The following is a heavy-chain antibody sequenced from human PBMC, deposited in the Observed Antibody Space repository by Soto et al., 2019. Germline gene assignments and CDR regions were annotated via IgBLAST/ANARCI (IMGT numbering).Heavy chain of an antibody. CDR1: GFTFSDYH. D-gene: IGHD1-26*01. CDR3: TRDYSDGRFDH. Sequence: LRLSCAASGFTFSDYHMTWIRQAPGKGLEWVSYITTGGTIYHADSVKGRFTISRDNAKSSLFLQMKSLRVEDTAVYYCTRDYSDGRFDHWGQGTLVTVSS. CDR2: ITTGGTI. J-gene: IGHJ4*02. V-gene: IGHV3-11*01.